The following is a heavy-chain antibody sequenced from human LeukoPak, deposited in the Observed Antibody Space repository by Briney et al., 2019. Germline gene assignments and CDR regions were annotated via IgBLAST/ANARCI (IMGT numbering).Heavy chain of an antibody. D-gene: IGHD2-2*01. CDR2: INPSGGST. Sequence: ASVKVSCKASGYTFTSYDINWVRQAPGQGLEWMGIINPSGGSTSYAQKFQGRVTMTRDMSTSTIYMELSSLRSEDTAVYYCARSASCSSTSCYNWFDPWGQGTLVTVSS. J-gene: IGHJ5*02. CDR1: GYTFTSYD. CDR3: ARSASCSSTSCYNWFDP. V-gene: IGHV1-46*01.